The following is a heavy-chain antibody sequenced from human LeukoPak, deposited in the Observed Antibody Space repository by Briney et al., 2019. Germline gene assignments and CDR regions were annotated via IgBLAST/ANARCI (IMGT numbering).Heavy chain of an antibody. D-gene: IGHD3-3*01. Sequence: GASVKVSCMASGYTFTSYGISWVRQAPGQGLEWMGWISAYNGNTNYAQKLQGRVTMTTDTSTSTAYMELRSLRSDDTAVYYCAREGDDFWSGTRFDYWGQGTLVTVSS. CDR2: ISAYNGNT. CDR1: GYTFTSYG. V-gene: IGHV1-18*01. CDR3: AREGDDFWSGTRFDY. J-gene: IGHJ4*02.